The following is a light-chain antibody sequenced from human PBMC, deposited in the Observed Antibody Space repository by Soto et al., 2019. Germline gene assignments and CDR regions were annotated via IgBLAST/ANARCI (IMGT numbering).Light chain of an antibody. Sequence: QSALTQPPSASGTPGQRVTISCSGSSSNIGSNTVNWYQQLPGTAPKLLIYGNNQRPSGVPDRFSGSKSGTSASLAISGLQYEDEADYYCATWDASLNGYVFGTGTKLTVL. CDR1: SSNIGSNT. CDR2: GNN. V-gene: IGLV1-44*01. CDR3: ATWDASLNGYV. J-gene: IGLJ1*01.